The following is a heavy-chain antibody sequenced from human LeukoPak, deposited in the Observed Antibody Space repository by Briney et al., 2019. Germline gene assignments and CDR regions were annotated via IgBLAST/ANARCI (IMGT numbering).Heavy chain of an antibody. D-gene: IGHD3-16*01. CDR3: AREEGGYFDY. CDR1: GFSFDDYD. V-gene: IGHV3-20*04. Sequence: PGGSLRLSCAASGFSFDDYDMSWVRQAPGKGLEWVSGINWNGGSTGYADSVKGRFTNSRDNAKNSLYLQMSSLRAEDTALYYCAREEGGYFDYWGQGTLVTVSS. CDR2: INWNGGST. J-gene: IGHJ4*02.